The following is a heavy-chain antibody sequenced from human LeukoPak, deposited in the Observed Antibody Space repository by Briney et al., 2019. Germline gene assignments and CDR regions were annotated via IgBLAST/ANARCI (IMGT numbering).Heavy chain of an antibody. D-gene: IGHD1-7*01. CDR1: GYIFTANN. J-gene: IGHJ4*02. V-gene: IGHV1-2*02. Sequence: ASVKVSCKASGYIFTANNMHWMRQAPGQGLEWMGWISPNSGGTNYAQKFQGRVTMSRDTSISTAYMELSRLRSDDTAVYYCASGTGYYFDYWGQGTLVTVSS. CDR3: ASGTGYYFDY. CDR2: ISPNSGGT.